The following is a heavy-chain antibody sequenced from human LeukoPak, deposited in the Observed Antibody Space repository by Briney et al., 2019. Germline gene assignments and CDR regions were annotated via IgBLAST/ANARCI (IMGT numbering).Heavy chain of an antibody. CDR2: IYTSGST. CDR1: GGSISSYY. J-gene: IGHJ5*02. V-gene: IGHV4-4*07. CDR3: ARAKTYYDIVTGYPNGWNWFDP. D-gene: IGHD3-9*01. Sequence: PSETLSLTCTVSGGSISSYYWSWIRQPAGKGLEWIGRIYTSGSTNYNPSLKSRVTMSVDTSKNQFSLKLSSVTAADTAVYYCARAKTYYDIVTGYPNGWNWFDPWGQGTLVTVSS.